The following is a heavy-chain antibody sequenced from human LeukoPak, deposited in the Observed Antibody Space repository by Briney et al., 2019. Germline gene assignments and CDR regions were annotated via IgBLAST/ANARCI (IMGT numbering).Heavy chain of an antibody. J-gene: IGHJ4*02. V-gene: IGHV3-30-3*01. CDR2: ISYDGIDN. CDR1: GFTFTSYA. CDR3: ARDSDWSYYYDSSGYYYFDY. D-gene: IGHD3-22*01. Sequence: GKSLRLSCAASGFTFTSYAMHWVRQAPGKGLEWVAIISYDGIDNSYADSVKGRFTISRDNSKNTLYLQMNRLRAEDTAVYYCARDSDWSYYYDSSGYYYFDYWGQGTLVTVSS.